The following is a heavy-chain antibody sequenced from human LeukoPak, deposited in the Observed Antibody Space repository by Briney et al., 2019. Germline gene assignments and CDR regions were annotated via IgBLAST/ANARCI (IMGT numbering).Heavy chain of an antibody. D-gene: IGHD1-26*01. CDR3: ARSMWELIDY. Sequence: SETLSLTCAVYGGSFSGYYWSWIRQPPGKGLEWIGEINHSGSTNYNPSLKSRVTISVDTSKNQFSLKLSSVTAADTAVYSCARSMWELIDYWGQGTLVSVSS. CDR2: INHSGST. V-gene: IGHV4-34*01. CDR1: GGSFSGYY. J-gene: IGHJ4*01.